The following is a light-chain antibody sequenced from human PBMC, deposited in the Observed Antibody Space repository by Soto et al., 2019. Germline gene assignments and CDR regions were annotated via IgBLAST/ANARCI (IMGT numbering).Light chain of an antibody. CDR3: SSYTSSRSVV. CDR2: DVS. V-gene: IGLV2-14*01. J-gene: IGLJ2*01. Sequence: QSVLTQPASVSGSPGQSITISCTGTSSDVGGYNYVSWYQQHPGKAPKLMIYDVSNRPSGVSNRFSGSKYGNTASLTISGLQAEDEADYYCSSYTSSRSVVFGGGTQLTVL. CDR1: SSDVGGYNY.